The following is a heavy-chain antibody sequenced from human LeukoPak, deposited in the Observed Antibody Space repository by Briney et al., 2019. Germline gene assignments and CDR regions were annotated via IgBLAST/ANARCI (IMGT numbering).Heavy chain of an antibody. J-gene: IGHJ4*02. Sequence: SETLSLTCTVSGGSISSGSYFWGRIRQSPGKGLEWIGSSYSGGSTYYQNPSLKSRVTISVDTSKNQFSLKLGSVTAADTAVYYCARDLLNEGNHLDYWGQGTLVTVSS. CDR2: SYSGGST. CDR1: GGSISSGSYF. CDR3: ARDLLNEGNHLDY. D-gene: IGHD4-23*01. V-gene: IGHV4-39*02.